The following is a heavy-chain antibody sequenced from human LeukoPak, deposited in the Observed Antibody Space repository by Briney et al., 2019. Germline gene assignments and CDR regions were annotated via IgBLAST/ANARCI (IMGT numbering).Heavy chain of an antibody. CDR2: INPNSGGT. CDR1: GYTFTAYY. CDR3: ATLWEASMVTKGN. Sequence: ASVKVSCKASGYTFTAYYMHWVRQAPGQGLEWMGRINPNSGGTNYAQKFQGRVTMTRDTSISTAYMELTRLRSDDTAAYYCATLWEASMVTKGNWGQGTLVTVSS. D-gene: IGHD3-10*01. V-gene: IGHV1-2*06. J-gene: IGHJ4*02.